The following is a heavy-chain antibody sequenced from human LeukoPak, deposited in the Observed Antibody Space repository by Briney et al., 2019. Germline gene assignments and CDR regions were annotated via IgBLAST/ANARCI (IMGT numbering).Heavy chain of an antibody. V-gene: IGHV3-11*01. CDR2: ITSSGRST. J-gene: IGHJ4*02. Sequence: GESLRLSCAASAFTVSDYHMSWVRQGPGRGLEWISYITSSGRSTNHADSVKGRFTISRDNAKNSVVLQMSSLTVEDTAVYYCTRERRGSYYAFEYWGQGALVTVSS. CDR3: TRERRGSYYAFEY. D-gene: IGHD3-16*01. CDR1: AFTVSDYH.